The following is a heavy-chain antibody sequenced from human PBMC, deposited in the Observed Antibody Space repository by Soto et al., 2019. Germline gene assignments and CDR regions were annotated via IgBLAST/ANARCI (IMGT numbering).Heavy chain of an antibody. J-gene: IGHJ4*02. V-gene: IGHV4-61*01. CDR1: GGSVSSGSYY. CDR2: IYYSGST. Sequence: QVQLQESGPGLVKPSETLSLTCTVSGGSVSSGSYYWSWIRQPPGKGLEWIGYIYYSGSTNYNPALKGRVTISVDTSKNQFSLKLSSVTAADTAVYYCARDDSSGYYYIWGQGTLVTVSS. CDR3: ARDDSSGYYYI. D-gene: IGHD3-22*01.